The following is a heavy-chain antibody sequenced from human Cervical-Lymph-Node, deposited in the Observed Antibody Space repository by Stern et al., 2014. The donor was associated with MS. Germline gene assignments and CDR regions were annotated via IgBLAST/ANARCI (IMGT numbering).Heavy chain of an antibody. J-gene: IGHJ4*02. CDR3: ASAKDSGSYSAC. CDR2: IIPIFGIP. Sequence: QEQLVQSGAEVKKPGSSVKVSCKSSGGTFNNYAISWVRQAPGQGLEWMGGIIPIFGIPNYAQKFQGRVTITADESTTTTYMELDSLRSDDTAMYYCASAKDSGSYSACWGQGTLVTVSS. V-gene: IGHV1-69*01. CDR1: GGTFNNYA. D-gene: IGHD1-26*01.